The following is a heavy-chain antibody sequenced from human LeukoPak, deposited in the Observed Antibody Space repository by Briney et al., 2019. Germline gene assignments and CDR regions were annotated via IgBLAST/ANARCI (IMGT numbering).Heavy chain of an antibody. CDR1: GYTFTSYY. D-gene: IGHD3-3*01. V-gene: IGHV1-69*06. Sequence: GASVKVSCKASGYTFTSYYMHWVRQAPGQGLEWMGGIIPIFGTANYAQKFQGRVTITADKSTSTAYMELSSLRSEDTAVYYCARDSWYYDFWSGYYTVNWFDPWGQGTLVTVSS. CDR2: IIPIFGTA. CDR3: ARDSWYYDFWSGYYTVNWFDP. J-gene: IGHJ5*02.